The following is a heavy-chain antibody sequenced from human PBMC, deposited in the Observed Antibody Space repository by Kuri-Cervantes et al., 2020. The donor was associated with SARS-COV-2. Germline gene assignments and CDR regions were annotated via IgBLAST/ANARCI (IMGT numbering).Heavy chain of an antibody. J-gene: IGHJ4*02. CDR1: GFTFSDHY. D-gene: IGHD1-26*01. CDR2: INPDGSYT. V-gene: IGHV3-74*01. Sequence: GGSLRLSCAASGFTFSDHYMDWVRQAPGKGLVWVSRINPDGSYTNNADSVKGRFTLSRDNAKNMLFLQMNSLRAEDTAVYYCAKGQWEVRNPCDCWGQGTLVTVSS. CDR3: AKGQWEVRNPCDC.